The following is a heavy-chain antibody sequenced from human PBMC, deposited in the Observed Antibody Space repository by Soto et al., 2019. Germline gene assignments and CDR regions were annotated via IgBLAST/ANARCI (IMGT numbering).Heavy chain of an antibody. CDR2: IIPILGIA. V-gene: IGHV1-69*08. CDR3: ARDRPRRLGLHDYYYGRDV. J-gene: IGHJ6*02. CDR1: GGTFSSYT. D-gene: IGHD5-18*01. Sequence: QVQLVQSGAEVKKPGSSVKVSCKASGGTFSSYTISWVRQAPGQGLEWMGRIIPILGIANYAQKFQGRVTITADKSTSTAYMELSSLRSEDTAVYYCARDRPRRLGLHDYYYGRDVWGQGTTVTVSS.